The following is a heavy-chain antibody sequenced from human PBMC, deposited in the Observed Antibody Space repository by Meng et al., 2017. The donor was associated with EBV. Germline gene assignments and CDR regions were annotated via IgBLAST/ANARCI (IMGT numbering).Heavy chain of an antibody. J-gene: IGHJ4*02. D-gene: IGHD3-10*01. Sequence: QVQLGQVAAEVKKPGSSVKVSCKTSGGPFRNYAISWVRQAPGQGLEWLGGFLPTLGAPNYAQKFHGRVSITADESTSTHYMDLSSLRSEDTAVYYCASESGRGYTPDYWGQGTLVTVSS. CDR2: FLPTLGAP. CDR3: ASESGRGYTPDY. CDR1: GGPFRNYA. V-gene: IGHV1-69*01.